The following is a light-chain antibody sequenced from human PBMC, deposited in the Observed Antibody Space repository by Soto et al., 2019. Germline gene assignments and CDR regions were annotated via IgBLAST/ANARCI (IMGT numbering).Light chain of an antibody. CDR2: LGS. Sequence: DIVMTQSPLSLPVTPGEPASISCRSSQSLLHSNGYNYLDWYLQKPGQSPQLLIYLGSNRASWVPDRFSGSGSGTDFTLKISRVEAEDVGVYYCMQALQTPRTFGGGTKVEIK. V-gene: IGKV2-28*01. CDR3: MQALQTPRT. CDR1: QSLLHSNGYNY. J-gene: IGKJ4*01.